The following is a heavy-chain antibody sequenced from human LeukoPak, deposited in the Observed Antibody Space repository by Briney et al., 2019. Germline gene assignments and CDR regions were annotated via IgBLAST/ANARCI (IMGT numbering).Heavy chain of an antibody. V-gene: IGHV4-39*01. CDR1: GGSISSSSYY. D-gene: IGHD3-22*01. J-gene: IGHJ4*02. Sequence: PSETLSLTCAVSGGSISSSSYYWGWIRQPPGKGLEWIGSINNSGSTYYNPSLKSRVTISVDTSKNQFSLKLSSVTAADTAVYFCARREYYDSSGYRWGQGTLVTVSS. CDR3: ARREYYDSSGYR. CDR2: INNSGST.